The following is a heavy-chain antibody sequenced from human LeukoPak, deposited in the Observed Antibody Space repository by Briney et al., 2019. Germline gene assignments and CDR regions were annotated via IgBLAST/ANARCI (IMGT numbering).Heavy chain of an antibody. CDR2: ISSDGSNT. CDR3: AKERPSGSYYMRYFDY. D-gene: IGHD1-26*01. J-gene: IGHJ4*02. Sequence: GGSLRLSCAASGFPFKTYWMHWVRQAPGRGPVWVSRISSDGSNTKYADSVKGRFTISRDNAKNTLYLQMNSLRAEDTALYYCAKERPSGSYYMRYFDYWGRGPLVTVSS. CDR1: GFPFKTYW. V-gene: IGHV3-74*01.